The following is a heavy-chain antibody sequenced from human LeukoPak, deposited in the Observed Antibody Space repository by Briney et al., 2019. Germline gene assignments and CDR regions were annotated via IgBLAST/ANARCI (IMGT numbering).Heavy chain of an antibody. V-gene: IGHV4-39*07. CDR2: IYHSGST. D-gene: IGHD2-21*01. CDR3: VRDQYGYSFAY. Sequence: SETLSLTCTVSGGSISSSSYYWGWIRQPPGKGLEWIGSIYHSGSTYYNPSLKNRVTISVNTSKKQFSLKLTSVTVADTAIYYCVRDQYGYSFAYWGQGILATVSS. CDR1: GGSISSSSYY. J-gene: IGHJ4*02.